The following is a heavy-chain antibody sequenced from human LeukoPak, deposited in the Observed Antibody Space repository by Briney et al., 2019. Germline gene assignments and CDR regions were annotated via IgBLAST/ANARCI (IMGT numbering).Heavy chain of an antibody. V-gene: IGHV3-30*18. J-gene: IGHJ3*02. CDR1: GFTFSSYG. D-gene: IGHD5-12*01. CDR3: AKGESGYDDYVAFDI. CDR2: ISYDGSNK. Sequence: GGSLGLSCAASGFTFSSYGMHWVRQAPGKGLEWVAVISYDGSNKYYADSVKGRFTISRDNSKNTLYLQMNSLRAEDTAVYYCAKGESGYDDYVAFDIWGQGTMVTVSS.